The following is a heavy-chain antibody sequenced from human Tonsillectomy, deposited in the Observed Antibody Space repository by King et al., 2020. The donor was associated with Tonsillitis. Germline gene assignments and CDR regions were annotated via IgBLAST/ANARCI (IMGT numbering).Heavy chain of an antibody. V-gene: IGHV3-11*01. Sequence: VQLVESGGGLVEPGGSLRLSCVASGFTFSDYYMSWIRQAPGKGLEWGSYISSSGNTIYYADSVKGRFTISRDNAKNSLYLQMNSLRAEDTAVYYCARESSDFWSGYSIYYFDYWGQGTLVTVSS. J-gene: IGHJ4*02. D-gene: IGHD3-3*01. CDR3: ARESSDFWSGYSIYYFDY. CDR1: GFTFSDYY. CDR2: ISSSGNTI.